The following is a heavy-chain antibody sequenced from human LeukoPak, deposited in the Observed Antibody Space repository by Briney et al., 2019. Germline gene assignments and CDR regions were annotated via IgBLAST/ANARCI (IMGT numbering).Heavy chain of an antibody. Sequence: GASVKVSCKASGYTFTGYYMHWVRQAPGQGLEWMGWINPNSGGTNYAQKFQGRVTITRDTSISTAYMELSRLRSDDTAVYYCARVRAARDPRLNWFDPWGQGTLVTVSS. D-gene: IGHD6-6*01. V-gene: IGHV1-2*02. CDR2: INPNSGGT. CDR1: GYTFTGYY. CDR3: ARVRAARDPRLNWFDP. J-gene: IGHJ5*02.